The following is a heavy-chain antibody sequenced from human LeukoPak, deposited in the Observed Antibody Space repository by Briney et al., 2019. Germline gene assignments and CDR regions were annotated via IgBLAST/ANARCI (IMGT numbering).Heavy chain of an antibody. CDR2: IYYSGST. CDR3: ARYRVQLWNFDY. CDR1: GGSISSYC. D-gene: IGHD5-18*01. J-gene: IGHJ4*02. Sequence: SETLSLTCTVSGGSISSYCWSWIRQPPGKGLEWIGYIYYSGSTNYNPSLKSRVTISVDTSKNQFSLKLSSVTAADTAVYYCARYRVQLWNFDYWGQGTLVTVSS. V-gene: IGHV4-59*01.